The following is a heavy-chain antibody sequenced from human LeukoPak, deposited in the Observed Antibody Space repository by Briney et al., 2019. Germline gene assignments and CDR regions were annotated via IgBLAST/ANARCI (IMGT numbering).Heavy chain of an antibody. Sequence: SVKVSCKASGYTFTSYGISWVRQAPGQGLEWMGGIIPIFGTANYAQKFQGRVTITADESTSTAYMELSSLRSEDTAVYYCARGLNYYDSSGYYHGGDWFDPWGQGTLVTVSS. V-gene: IGHV1-69*13. CDR1: GYTFTSYG. CDR2: IIPIFGTA. CDR3: ARGLNYYDSSGYYHGGDWFDP. J-gene: IGHJ5*02. D-gene: IGHD3-22*01.